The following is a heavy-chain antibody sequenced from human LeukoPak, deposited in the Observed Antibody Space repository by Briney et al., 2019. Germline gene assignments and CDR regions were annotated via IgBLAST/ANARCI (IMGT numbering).Heavy chain of an antibody. D-gene: IGHD3-3*01. CDR3: ARSKGSRLSYDFWSGSTVFDY. J-gene: IGHJ4*02. V-gene: IGHV4-59*01. Sequence: SETLSLTCTVSGGSISSYYWSWIRQPPGKGLEWIGYIYYSGSTNYNPSLKSRVTISVDTSKNQFSLKLSSVTAADTAVYYCARSKGSRLSYDFWSGSTVFDYWGQGTLVTVSS. CDR2: IYYSGST. CDR1: GGSISSYY.